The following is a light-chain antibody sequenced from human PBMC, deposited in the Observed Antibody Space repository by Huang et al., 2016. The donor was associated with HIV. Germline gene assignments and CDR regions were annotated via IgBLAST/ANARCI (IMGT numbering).Light chain of an antibody. CDR2: ASS. Sequence: DIKMTQSPSSVSASIGERVSFTCRASQDVNKWLAWYQQKPGVAPKLLVYASSTLQSGAPSRFRGSGSGTHFTLTINNLQAEDFATYFCQQSVTFPLTFGGGTKVELK. J-gene: IGKJ4*02. CDR1: QDVNKW. V-gene: IGKV1-12*01. CDR3: QQSVTFPLT.